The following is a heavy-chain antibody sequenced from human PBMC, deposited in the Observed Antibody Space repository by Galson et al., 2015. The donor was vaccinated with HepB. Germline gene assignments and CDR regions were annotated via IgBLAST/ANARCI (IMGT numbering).Heavy chain of an antibody. J-gene: IGHJ4*02. CDR3: AKDLYMGWLLYAIDY. CDR2: ISYDGSNK. CDR1: RFTFSGYG. Sequence: SLRLSCAASRFTFSGYGMHWVRQAPGKGLEWVAVISYDGSNKYYADSVKGRFTISRDNSKNTLYLQMNSLRAEDTAVYYCAKDLYMGWLLYAIDYWGQGTLATVSS. D-gene: IGHD3/OR15-3a*01. V-gene: IGHV3-30*18.